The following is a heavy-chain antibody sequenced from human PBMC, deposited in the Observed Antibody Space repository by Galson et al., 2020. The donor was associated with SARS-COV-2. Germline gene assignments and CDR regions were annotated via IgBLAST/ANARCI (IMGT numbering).Heavy chain of an antibody. D-gene: IGHD2-21*02. J-gene: IGHJ3*02. CDR2: ISWNSRSI. V-gene: IGHV3-9*03. Sequence: GGSLRLSCAASGFTFDDYAMHWVRQAPGKGLEWVSGISWNSRSIGYADSVKGRFTISRDNAKNSLYLQMNSLRAEDMALYYCAKGGKCGGDCFAIADAFDIWGQGTMVTVSS. CDR1: GFTFDDYA. CDR3: AKGGKCGGDCFAIADAFDI.